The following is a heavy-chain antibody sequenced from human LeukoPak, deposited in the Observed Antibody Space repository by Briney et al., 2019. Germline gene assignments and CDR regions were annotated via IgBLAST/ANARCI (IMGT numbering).Heavy chain of an antibody. CDR2: IYYSGST. V-gene: IGHV4-39*01. D-gene: IGHD1-26*01. CDR1: GGSISSSSYY. Sequence: SETLSLTCTVSGGSISSSSYYWGWIRQPPGKGLEWIGSIYYSGSTYYNPSLKSRVTISVDTSKNQFSLKLSSVTAADTAVYYCARWGHIVGATIIVGDAFDIWGQGTMVTVSS. J-gene: IGHJ3*02. CDR3: ARWGHIVGATIIVGDAFDI.